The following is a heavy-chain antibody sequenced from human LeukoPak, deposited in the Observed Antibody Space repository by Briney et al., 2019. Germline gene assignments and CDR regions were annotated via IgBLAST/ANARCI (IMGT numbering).Heavy chain of an antibody. CDR1: GFTFSSYW. J-gene: IGHJ4*02. Sequence: GGSLRLSCAASGFTFSSYWMHWVRQAPGKGLVWVSRINSDGSSTSYADSVKGRFTISRDNAKNTLYLQMNSLRAEDTAVYYCARDSGLGPVLLWFGELPDYWGQGTLVTVSS. D-gene: IGHD3-10*01. CDR3: ARDSGLGPVLLWFGELPDY. V-gene: IGHV3-74*01. CDR2: INSDGSST.